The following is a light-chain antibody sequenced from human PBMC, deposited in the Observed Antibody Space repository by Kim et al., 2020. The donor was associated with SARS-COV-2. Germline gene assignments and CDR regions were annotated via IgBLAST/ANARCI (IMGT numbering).Light chain of an antibody. CDR2: TSD. CDR1: TSNIGSNT. Sequence: QSVLTQPPSASGTPGQTVTISCSGSTSNIGSNTVNWYRHLPGTAPKLLIYTSDQRPSGVPDRFSGSKSGTSATLAISGLQSEDEADYYCAAWDDSLNGVVFSGGTQLTVL. J-gene: IGLJ2*01. CDR3: AAWDDSLNGVV. V-gene: IGLV1-44*01.